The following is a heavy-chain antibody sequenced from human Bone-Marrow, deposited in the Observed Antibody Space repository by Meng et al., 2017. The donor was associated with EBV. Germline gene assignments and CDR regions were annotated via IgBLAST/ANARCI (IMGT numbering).Heavy chain of an antibody. J-gene: IGHJ4*02. V-gene: IGHV1-46*01. CDR2: INPSGGTT. Sequence: QVQLVQSGVEVRKPGASMKVSCKASGYTFTSYYIHWVRQAPGQGLEWMGIINPSGGTTTYAQKFQGRVTMTRDTSTSTVYMDLSSLRSEDTAVYYCVRDISGYSSDYWGQGTLVTVSS. D-gene: IGHD3-9*01. CDR3: VRDISGYSSDY. CDR1: GYTFTSYY.